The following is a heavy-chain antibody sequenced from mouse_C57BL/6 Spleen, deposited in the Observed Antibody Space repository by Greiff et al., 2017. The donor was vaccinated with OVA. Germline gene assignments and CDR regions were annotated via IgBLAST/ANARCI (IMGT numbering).Heavy chain of an antibody. CDR1: GFSLSTFGMG. J-gene: IGHJ4*01. CDR2: IWWDDDK. D-gene: IGHD1-1*01. CDR3: ARMGLLLRFYAMDY. V-gene: IGHV8-8*01. Sequence: QVTLKVSGPGILQPSQTLSLTCSFSGFSLSTFGMGVGWIREPSGKGLEWLAHIWWDDDKYYNPALKSRLTISKDTSNNQVLLKIANVDTADTATYYCARMGLLLRFYAMDYWGQGTSVTVSS.